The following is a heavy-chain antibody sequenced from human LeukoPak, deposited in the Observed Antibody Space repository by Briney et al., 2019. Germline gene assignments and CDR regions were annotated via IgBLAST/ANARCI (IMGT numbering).Heavy chain of an antibody. J-gene: IGHJ4*02. CDR1: GFTFNSYA. CDR2: IGGGGGST. Sequence: GGSLRLSCAASGFTFNSYAMSWVRQAPGKGPEWVSAIGGGGGSTYYADSVKGRFTISRDNSKNTLYLQMNSLRAEDTAVYYCAKRGMTTIKEGFDYWGQGTLVTVSS. CDR3: AKRGMTTIKEGFDY. V-gene: IGHV3-23*01. D-gene: IGHD5-24*01.